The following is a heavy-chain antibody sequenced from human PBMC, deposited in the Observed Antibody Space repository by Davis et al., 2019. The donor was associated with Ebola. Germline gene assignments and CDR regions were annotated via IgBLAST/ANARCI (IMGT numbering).Heavy chain of an antibody. D-gene: IGHD6-13*01. CDR3: ATYKQQLVHFDC. CDR2: IGPDGNNI. V-gene: IGHV3-23*01. CDR1: GFTFSSYA. Sequence: GESLKISCAASGFTFSSYAMHWVRQAPGKGLEWVSVIGPDGNNIHYADSVRGRFTISRDNYKNTLSLQMDSLRADDTAVYYCATYKQQLVHFDCWGQGTLVTVSS. J-gene: IGHJ4*02.